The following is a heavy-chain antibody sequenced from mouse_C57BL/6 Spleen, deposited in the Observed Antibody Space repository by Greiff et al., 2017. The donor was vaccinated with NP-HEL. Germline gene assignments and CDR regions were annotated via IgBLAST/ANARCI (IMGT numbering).Heavy chain of an antibody. D-gene: IGHD2-1*01. CDR2: INPGSGGT. CDR1: GYAFTNYL. V-gene: IGHV1-54*01. Sequence: VQLQQSGAELVRPGPSVKVSCKASGYAFTNYLIEWVKQRPGQGLEWIGVINPGSGGTNYNEKFKGKATLTADKSSSTAYMQLSSLTSEDSAVYFCASGYYAGFAYWGQGTLVTVSA. J-gene: IGHJ3*01. CDR3: ASGYYAGFAY.